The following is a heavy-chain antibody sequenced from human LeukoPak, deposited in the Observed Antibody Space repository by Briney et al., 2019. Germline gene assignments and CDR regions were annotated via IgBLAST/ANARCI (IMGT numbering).Heavy chain of an antibody. D-gene: IGHD3-10*01. CDR2: IYTSGTT. CDR1: GGSISSSNYY. Sequence: SQTLSLTCTVSGGSISSSNYYWSWIRQPAGKGLEWIGRIYTSGTTNYNPSLKSRVTMSVDTSKNQFSLKLSSVTAADTAVYYCARERYYYGSGSYNIDYWGQGTLVTVSS. J-gene: IGHJ4*02. CDR3: ARERYYYGSGSYNIDY. V-gene: IGHV4-61*02.